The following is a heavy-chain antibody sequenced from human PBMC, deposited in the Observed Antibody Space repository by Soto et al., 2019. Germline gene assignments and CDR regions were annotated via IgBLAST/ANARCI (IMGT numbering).Heavy chain of an antibody. CDR1: TFTVSSNY. J-gene: IGHJ3*02. CDR2: LYSGGTT. D-gene: IGHD3-9*01. V-gene: IGHV3-53*01. Sequence: EVQLVESGGGLVQRGGSLRLSCAASTFTVSSNYMNWVRQAPGKGLEWVSVLYSGGTTYYADSVKGRFTISRDDSKNTLYLQMNSLRAEDTAVYYCARARPRYFPFDIWGQGTMVTVSS. CDR3: ARARPRYFPFDI.